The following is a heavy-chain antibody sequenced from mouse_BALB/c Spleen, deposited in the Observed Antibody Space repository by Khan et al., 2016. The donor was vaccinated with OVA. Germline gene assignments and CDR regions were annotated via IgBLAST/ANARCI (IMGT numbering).Heavy chain of an antibody. D-gene: IGHD2-3*01. V-gene: IGHV1-37*01. CDR1: GYSFTDYF. Sequence: VRLQQSGPDLVKPGASMKISCEASGYSFTDYFINWVKQDHGKSLEWIGRINPYNGDTFYNQKFEGKATLTVDESSSTAHMELLSLTSEDSAVYCCRRNDGQYDGYGNAVDYWGQGTTVIVSS. CDR2: INPYNGDT. CDR3: RRNDGQYDGYGNAVDY. J-gene: IGHJ4*01.